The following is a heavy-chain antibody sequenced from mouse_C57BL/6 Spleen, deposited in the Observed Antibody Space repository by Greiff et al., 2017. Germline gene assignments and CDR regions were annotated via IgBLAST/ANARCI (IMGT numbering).Heavy chain of an antibody. Sequence: QVHVKQPGAELVRPGTSVKLSCKASGYTFTSYWMHWVKQRPGQGLEWIGVIDPSDSYTNYNQKFKGKATLTVDTSSSTAYMQLSSLTSEDSAVYYCARELGFAYWGQGTLVTVSA. CDR1: GYTFTSYW. V-gene: IGHV1-59*01. D-gene: IGHD3-3*01. CDR3: ARELGFAY. J-gene: IGHJ3*01. CDR2: IDPSDSYT.